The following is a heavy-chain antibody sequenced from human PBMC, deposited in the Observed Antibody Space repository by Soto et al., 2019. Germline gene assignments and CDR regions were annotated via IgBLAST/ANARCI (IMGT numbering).Heavy chain of an antibody. CDR2: ISGSGGST. D-gene: IGHD3-22*01. CDR3: AKPNYYDSSGYHSYYYCGMDV. J-gene: IGHJ6*02. V-gene: IGHV3-23*01. Sequence: GGSLRLSCAASGFTFSSYAMSWVRQAPGKGLEWVSAISGSGGSTYYADSVKGRFTISRDNSKNTLYLQMNSLRAEDTAVYYCAKPNYYDSSGYHSYYYCGMDVWGQGTTVTVSS. CDR1: GFTFSSYA.